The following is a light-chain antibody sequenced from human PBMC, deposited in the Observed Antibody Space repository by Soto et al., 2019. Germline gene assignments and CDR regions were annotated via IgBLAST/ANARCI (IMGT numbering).Light chain of an antibody. V-gene: IGKV3-15*01. J-gene: IGKJ2*01. CDR1: QSVSTN. Sequence: EIVMTQSPATQSVSPGERATLSCRASQSVSTNLAWYHQKPGQAPRLLIYGASTRATGIPARFTGSGSGTEFTLTISSLQSEDFAVYYCQQYNNWPYTFGQGTKLELK. CDR2: GAS. CDR3: QQYNNWPYT.